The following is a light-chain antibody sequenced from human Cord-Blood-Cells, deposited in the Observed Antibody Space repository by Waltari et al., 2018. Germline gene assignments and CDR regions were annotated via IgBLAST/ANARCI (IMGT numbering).Light chain of an antibody. J-gene: IGKJ1*01. CDR1: HSISSW. CDR3: QQYNSYST. Sequence: DIQMTQSPSTLSASVGDSVTITCRASHSISSWLAWYQQKPGKAPKLLIYDASSLESGVPSRFSGSGSGTEFTLTISSLQPDDFATYYCQQYNSYSTFGQGTKVEIK. V-gene: IGKV1-5*01. CDR2: DAS.